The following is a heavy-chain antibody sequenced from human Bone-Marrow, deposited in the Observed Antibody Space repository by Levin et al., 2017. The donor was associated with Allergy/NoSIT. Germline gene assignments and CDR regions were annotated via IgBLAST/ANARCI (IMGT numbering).Heavy chain of an antibody. J-gene: IGHJ4*02. CDR3: ARTPNSPYIAALYYFDY. CDR2: INHSGST. D-gene: IGHD6-6*01. Sequence: SETLSLTCAVYGGSFSGYYWSWIRQPPGKGLEWIGEINHSGSTNYNPSLKSRVTISVDTSKNQFSLKLSSVTAADTAVYYCARTPNSPYIAALYYFDYWGQGTLVTVSS. V-gene: IGHV4-34*01. CDR1: GGSFSGYY.